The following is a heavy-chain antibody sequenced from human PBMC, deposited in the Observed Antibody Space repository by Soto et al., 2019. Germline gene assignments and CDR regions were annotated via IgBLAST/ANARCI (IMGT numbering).Heavy chain of an antibody. CDR3: ASKVLAVAGQKGGWFDP. J-gene: IGHJ5*02. CDR1: GSTFTSYG. V-gene: IGHV1-18*04. D-gene: IGHD6-19*01. Sequence: QVQLVQSGAEVKKPGASVKVSCKASGSTFTSYGISWVRQAPGQGLEWMGWISAYNGNTNDAQKLQGRVTMTTDTSTSTAYMELRSLRSDDTAVYYCASKVLAVAGQKGGWFDPWGQGTLVTVSS. CDR2: ISAYNGNT.